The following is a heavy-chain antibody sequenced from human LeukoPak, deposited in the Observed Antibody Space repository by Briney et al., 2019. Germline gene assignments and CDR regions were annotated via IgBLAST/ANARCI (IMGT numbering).Heavy chain of an antibody. CDR3: AKDRDFWSGYPLDY. CDR2: ISYDGSNK. CDR1: GFTFSSYA. J-gene: IGHJ4*02. Sequence: QPGGSLRLSCAASGFTFSSYAMHWVRQAPGKGLEWVAVISYDGSNKYYADSVKGRFTISRDNSKNTLYLQMNSLRDEDTAVYYCAKDRDFWSGYPLDYWGQGTLVTVSS. V-gene: IGHV3-30-3*01. D-gene: IGHD3-3*01.